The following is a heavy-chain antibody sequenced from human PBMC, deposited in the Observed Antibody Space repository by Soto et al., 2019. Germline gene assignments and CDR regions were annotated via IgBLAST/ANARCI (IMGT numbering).Heavy chain of an antibody. V-gene: IGHV4-39*07. J-gene: IGHJ6*04. Sequence: SETLSLTCTVSGGSISSSTYYWGWMRQPPGKGLEWIASFFIGGNTYYNPSLKSRVTISVDTSKNQFSLKLSSVTAADTAVYYCARDRAEGYCISTSCPGYGMDVWGEGTTVTVSS. CDR1: GGSISSSTYY. D-gene: IGHD2-2*01. CDR2: FFIGGNT. CDR3: ARDRAEGYCISTSCPGYGMDV.